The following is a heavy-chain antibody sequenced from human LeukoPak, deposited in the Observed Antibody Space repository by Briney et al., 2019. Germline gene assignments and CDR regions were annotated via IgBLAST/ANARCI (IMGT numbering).Heavy chain of an antibody. Sequence: AGGYLRLSCAASGFTFSSYDMSWVRQAPGKGLEWVSAISGSGGSTYYADSVKGRFTISRDNSKNTLYLQMNSLRAEDTAVYYCAKDGDYYDSSGYHYWGQGTLVTVSS. CDR3: AKDGDYYDSSGYHY. CDR1: GFTFSSYD. J-gene: IGHJ4*02. V-gene: IGHV3-23*01. CDR2: ISGSGGST. D-gene: IGHD3-22*01.